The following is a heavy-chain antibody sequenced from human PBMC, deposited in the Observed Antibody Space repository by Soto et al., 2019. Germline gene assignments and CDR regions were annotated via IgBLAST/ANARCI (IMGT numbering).Heavy chain of an antibody. D-gene: IGHD3-3*01. CDR2: ISYDGSNK. CDR3: ARDQGLNDFWSGYYLNYYYGMDV. Sequence: QVQLVESGGGVVQPGRSLRLSCAASGFTFSSYAMHWVRQAPGKGLEWVAVISYDGSNKYYADSVKGRFTISRDNSKNTLYLQMNSLRAEDTAVYYCARDQGLNDFWSGYYLNYYYGMDVWGQGTTVTVSS. J-gene: IGHJ6*02. CDR1: GFTFSSYA. V-gene: IGHV3-30-3*01.